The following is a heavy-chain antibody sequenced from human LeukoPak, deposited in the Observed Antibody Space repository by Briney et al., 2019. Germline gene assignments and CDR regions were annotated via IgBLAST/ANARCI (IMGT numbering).Heavy chain of an antibody. D-gene: IGHD2-2*03. CDR3: ARVGYCSSTSCRRFNDAFDI. V-gene: IGHV1-69*05. CDR1: GGTFSSYA. J-gene: IGHJ3*02. Sequence: PPVTVSCKASGGTFSSYAISWVRQAPGQGPEWMGGIIPIFGTANYAQKFQGRVTITTDESTSTAYMELSSLRSEDTAVYYCARVGYCSSTSCRRFNDAFDIWGQGTMVTVSS. CDR2: IIPIFGTA.